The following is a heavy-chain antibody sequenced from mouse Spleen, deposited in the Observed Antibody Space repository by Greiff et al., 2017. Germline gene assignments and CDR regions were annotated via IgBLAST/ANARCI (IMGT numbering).Heavy chain of an antibody. CDR2: ISYDGSN. D-gene: IGHD1-1*01. J-gene: IGHJ3*01. CDR3: AREGYYDGSYWFAY. CDR1: GYSITSGYY. Sequence: DVKLVESGPGLVKPSQSLSLTCSVTGYSITSGYYWNWIRQFPGNKLEWMGYISYDGSNNYNPSLKNRISITRDTSKNQFFLKLNSVTTEDTATYYCAREGYYDGSYWFAYWGQGTLVTVSA. V-gene: IGHV3-6*01.